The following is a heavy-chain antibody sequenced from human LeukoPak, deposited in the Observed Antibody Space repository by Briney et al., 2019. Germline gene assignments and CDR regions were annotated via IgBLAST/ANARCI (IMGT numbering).Heavy chain of an antibody. CDR2: MNQDGSEK. D-gene: IGHD6-19*01. Sequence: GGSLRLSCAASGFMFSTYWMSWVRQAPGKGLEWVANMNQDGSEKYYVDSVKGRFTISRDNAKNSLFLQMHSLRAEDTAVYYCARDPPGTAVAGYDYWGQGTPVTVSS. V-gene: IGHV3-7*01. CDR1: GFMFSTYW. J-gene: IGHJ4*02. CDR3: ARDPPGTAVAGYDY.